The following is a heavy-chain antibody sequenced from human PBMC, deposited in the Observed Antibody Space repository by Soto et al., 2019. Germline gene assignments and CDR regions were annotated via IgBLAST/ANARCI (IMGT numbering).Heavy chain of an antibody. D-gene: IGHD1-20*01. Sequence: EVQLVESGGGLVKPGGSLRLSCAASGFSFSDYSMNWVRQAPGKRLEWVSSIDSSSVYIYYADSLKGRFTISRDNAKNSLYLQMNSLRAEDTAVYYCVRECISGTGWFDPWGQGTLVTVSS. V-gene: IGHV3-21*02. CDR3: VRECISGTGWFDP. J-gene: IGHJ5*02. CDR1: GFSFSDYS. CDR2: IDSSSVYI.